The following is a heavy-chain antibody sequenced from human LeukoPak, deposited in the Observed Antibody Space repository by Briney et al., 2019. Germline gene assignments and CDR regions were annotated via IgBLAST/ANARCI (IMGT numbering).Heavy chain of an antibody. J-gene: IGHJ3*02. CDR2: IYYSGST. Sequence: ASQTLSLTCTVSGGSISSGGYYWSWIRQHPGKGPEWIGYIYYSGSTYYNPSLKSRVTISVDTSKNQFSLKLSSVTAADTAVYYCARDLAAAGTRSRAFDIWGQGTMVTVSS. CDR1: GGSISSGGYY. CDR3: ARDLAAAGTRSRAFDI. D-gene: IGHD6-13*01. V-gene: IGHV4-31*03.